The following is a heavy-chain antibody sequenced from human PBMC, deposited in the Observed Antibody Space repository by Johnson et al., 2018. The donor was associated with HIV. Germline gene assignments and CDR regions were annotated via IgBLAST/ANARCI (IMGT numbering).Heavy chain of an antibody. CDR3: ARGGIAAKEPWRAFDI. V-gene: IGHV3-66*02. CDR2: IYSGGST. J-gene: IGHJ3*02. D-gene: IGHD6-13*01. Sequence: VQLVESGGDLVQPGGSLRLSCAASEFTFTNYAMSWVRQAPGEGLEWVSVIYSGGSTYYADSVKGRFTISRDNSKNKLYLQMNSLRAEDTAVYYCARGGIAAKEPWRAFDIWGQGTMVTVSS. CDR1: EFTFTNYA.